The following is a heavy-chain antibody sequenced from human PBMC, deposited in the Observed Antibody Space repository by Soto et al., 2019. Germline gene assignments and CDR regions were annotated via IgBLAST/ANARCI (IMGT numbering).Heavy chain of an antibody. D-gene: IGHD2-8*01. V-gene: IGHV5-10-1*01. CDR3: ARHDSNGDFDF. J-gene: IGHJ4*02. Sequence: GNSLKISREGSVEMFPIYQISWVLQMPVKGLEWAAKIDTSDSMTMYRPSSRARITISVDKTINTAYLEWGRLKAPDPDMYYCARHDSNGDFDFWGQGTPVSVSS. CDR1: VEMFPIYQ. CDR2: IDTSDSMT.